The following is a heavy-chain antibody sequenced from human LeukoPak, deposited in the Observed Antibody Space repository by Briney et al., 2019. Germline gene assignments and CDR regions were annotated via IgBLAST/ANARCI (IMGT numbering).Heavy chain of an antibody. Sequence: PGRSLRLSCAASGFTFSSYGMHWVRQAPGKGLEWVAFIRYDGSDKYYADSVKGRFTISRDSSKNTVYLQMNSLRDEDTAVYYCAKAPYRGGSSWTEFDYWGQGTLVTVSS. D-gene: IGHD6-13*01. J-gene: IGHJ4*02. CDR2: IRYDGSDK. CDR3: AKAPYRGGSSWTEFDY. V-gene: IGHV3-30*02. CDR1: GFTFSSYG.